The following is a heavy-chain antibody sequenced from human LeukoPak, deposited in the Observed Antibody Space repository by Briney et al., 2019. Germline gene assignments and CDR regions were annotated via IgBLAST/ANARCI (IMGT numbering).Heavy chain of an antibody. CDR3: ATGRDAYKTVY. CDR2: MHDSGIT. J-gene: IGHJ4*02. Sequence: PSETLSLTCTVSGGSISSYHCSWIRQPPGKGLEWIGYMHDSGITNYNPSLESRVTISVDTSKNQFSLKLNSVTAADTAVYYCATGRDAYKTVYWGQGTLVTVS. D-gene: IGHD5-24*01. CDR1: GGSISSYH. V-gene: IGHV4-59*01.